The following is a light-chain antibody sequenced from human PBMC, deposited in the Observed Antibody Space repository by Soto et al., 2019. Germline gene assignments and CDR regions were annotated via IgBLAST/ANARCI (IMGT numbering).Light chain of an antibody. V-gene: IGKV1-39*01. CDR2: GAS. Sequence: DIQMTQSPSSLSASIGDRVTITCRASQTIRKSLNWYQQKAETAPKLLIFGASSLQSGVPSRFSASGSGTEFTLTINSPQPEDFATYHCQQSYSTPWTFGQGTKVDIK. CDR3: QQSYSTPWT. J-gene: IGKJ1*01. CDR1: QTIRKS.